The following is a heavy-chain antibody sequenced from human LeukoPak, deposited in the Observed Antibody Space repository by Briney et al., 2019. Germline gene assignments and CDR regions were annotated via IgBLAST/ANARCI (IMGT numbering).Heavy chain of an antibody. D-gene: IGHD3-10*01. CDR3: ATTHSGLYGSGSFDI. CDR2: FDPEDGET. CDR1: GYTLTELS. V-gene: IGHV1-24*01. Sequence: ASVTVSCKVSGYTLTELSMHWVRQAPGKGLGWMGGFDPEDGETIYAQKFQGRVTMTEDTSTDTAYMELSSLRSEDTAVYYCATTHSGLYGSGSFDIWGQGTMVTVSS. J-gene: IGHJ3*02.